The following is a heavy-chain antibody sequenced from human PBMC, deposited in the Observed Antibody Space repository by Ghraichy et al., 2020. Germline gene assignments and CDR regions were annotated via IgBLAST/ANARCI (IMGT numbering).Heavy chain of an antibody. Sequence: GGSLRLSCTASGFSFSSYWMSWVRQAPGKGLEWVGNIKQDGSEKFYVDSVKGRFSISRDNAKNSLYLQMNSLRAEDTAVYYCARGDYYESSGYFIDAFDIWGQGAVVTVS. V-gene: IGHV3-7*03. CDR1: GFSFSSYW. CDR3: ARGDYYESSGYFIDAFDI. CDR2: IKQDGSEK. J-gene: IGHJ3*02. D-gene: IGHD3-22*01.